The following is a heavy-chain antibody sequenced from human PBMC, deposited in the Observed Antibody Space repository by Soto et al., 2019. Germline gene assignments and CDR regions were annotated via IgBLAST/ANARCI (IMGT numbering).Heavy chain of an antibody. V-gene: IGHV1-18*04. J-gene: IGHJ5*02. D-gene: IGHD2-21*01. Sequence: GASVKVSCKASGYTFTSYGISWVRQAPGQGLEWMGWISAYNGNTNYAQKLQGRVTMTTDTSTSTAYMELRSLRSDDTAVYYCASTAYCGGECYPKIKPLHPWGQGTLVTVSS. CDR1: GYTFTSYG. CDR3: ASTAYCGGECYPKIKPLHP. CDR2: ISAYNGNT.